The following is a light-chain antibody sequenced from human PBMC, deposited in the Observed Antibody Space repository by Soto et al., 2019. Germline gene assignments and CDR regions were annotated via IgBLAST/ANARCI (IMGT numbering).Light chain of an antibody. J-gene: IGLJ1*01. Sequence: SVLAQPASVSGSPGRSITISCTGTSSDVGAYDFVSWYQQHPDKAPKLMIYEVSNRPSGVSYRFSGSKSVNTATLTISGLQAEDEADYYCSSYTTSSTRVFGTGNKVTVL. CDR2: EVS. CDR3: SSYTTSSTRV. CDR1: SSDVGAYDF. V-gene: IGLV2-14*03.